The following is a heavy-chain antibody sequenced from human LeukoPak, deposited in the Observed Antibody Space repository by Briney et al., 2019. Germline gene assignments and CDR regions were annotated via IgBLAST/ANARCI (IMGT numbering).Heavy chain of an antibody. CDR2: IYYSGST. Sequence: SETLSLTCAVYGGSFSGYYWSWIRQPPGKGLEWVGYIYYSGSTYYNPSLKSRVTISVDTSKNQFSLKLSSVTAADTAVYYCARYTTVTTSFGYWGQGTLVTVSS. CDR1: GGSFSGYY. V-gene: IGHV4-30-4*01. J-gene: IGHJ4*02. CDR3: ARYTTVTTSFGY. D-gene: IGHD4-17*01.